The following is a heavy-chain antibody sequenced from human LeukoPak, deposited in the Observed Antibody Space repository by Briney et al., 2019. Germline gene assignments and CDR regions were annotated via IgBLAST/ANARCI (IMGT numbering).Heavy chain of an antibody. J-gene: IGHJ6*03. CDR1: GGSISSYY. D-gene: IGHD1-1*01. Sequence: SETLSLTCTVSGGSISSYYWSWIRQPAGKGLEWIGRIYTSGSTNYNPSLKSRVSMSVETSRNQFSLRLSSVTAADSAVYYCARAKSVPTPTGRYHFYFYMDVWGKGTTVTVSS. CDR3: ARAKSVPTPTGRYHFYFYMDV. CDR2: IYTSGST. V-gene: IGHV4-4*07.